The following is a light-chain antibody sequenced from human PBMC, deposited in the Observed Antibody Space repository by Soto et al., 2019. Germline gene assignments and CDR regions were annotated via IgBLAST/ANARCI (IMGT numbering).Light chain of an antibody. J-gene: IGLJ2*01. CDR1: SSDVGTYNY. V-gene: IGLV2-14*01. CDR3: SSYTSSSTVV. CDR2: EVS. Sequence: QSVLTQPASVSGSPGQSITISCTGTSSDVGTYNYVSWYQQHPGKAPKLMLYEVSNRPSGVSDRFSGSKSDNTASLTISGLQAEDEADYYCSSYTSSSTVVFGGGTKLTVL.